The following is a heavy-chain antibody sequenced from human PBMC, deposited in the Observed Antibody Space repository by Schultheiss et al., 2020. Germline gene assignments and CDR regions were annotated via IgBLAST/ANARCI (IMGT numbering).Heavy chain of an antibody. V-gene: IGHV3-30*18. J-gene: IGHJ6*02. CDR2: ISYDGSNK. CDR3: AKDQAGYCFSSNCFNGMDV. D-gene: IGHD2-2*03. CDR1: GFTFSSYG. Sequence: GGSLRLSCAASGFTFSSYGMHWVRQAPGKGLEWVAVISYDGSNKYYADSVKGRFTISRDNSKNTLYLQMNSLRAEDTAVYYCAKDQAGYCFSSNCFNGMDVWGQGTTVTVSS.